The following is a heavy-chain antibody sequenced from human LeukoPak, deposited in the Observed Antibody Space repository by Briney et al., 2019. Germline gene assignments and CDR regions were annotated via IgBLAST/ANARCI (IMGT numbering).Heavy chain of an antibody. Sequence: QTGGSLRLSCAASGFTFSSYAMSWVRQAPGKGLEWVAVISYDGSNKYYADSVKGRFTISRDNSKNTLYLQMNSLRAEDTAVYYCARSPSSRSVIRKYYFDYWGQGTLVTVSS. CDR1: GFTFSSYA. CDR2: ISYDGSNK. CDR3: ARSPSSRSVIRKYYFDY. V-gene: IGHV3-30*04. J-gene: IGHJ4*02. D-gene: IGHD6-13*01.